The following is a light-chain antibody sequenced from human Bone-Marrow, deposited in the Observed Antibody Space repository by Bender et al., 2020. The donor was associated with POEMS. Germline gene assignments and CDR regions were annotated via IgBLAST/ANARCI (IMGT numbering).Light chain of an antibody. Sequence: SYEVTQPPSVSVSPGQTARITCSGDALPRTYAYWYQQKSGQAPVLVIYEDTKRPSGIPERFSGSNSGNTATLTISGTQAMDEADYYCQAWDTYSVIFGGGTKLTVL. CDR3: QAWDTYSVI. CDR1: ALPRTY. V-gene: IGLV3-1*01. J-gene: IGLJ2*01. CDR2: EDT.